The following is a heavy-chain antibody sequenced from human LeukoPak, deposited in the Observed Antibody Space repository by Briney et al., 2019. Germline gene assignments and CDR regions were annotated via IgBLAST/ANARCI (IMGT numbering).Heavy chain of an antibody. CDR2: ISGGGSTT. CDR3: AKVSIAAADTLRNYDY. D-gene: IGHD6-13*01. V-gene: IGHV3-23*01. J-gene: IGHJ4*02. CDR1: GFTFSNYA. Sequence: PGGSLRLSCAASGFTFSNYAMSWVRQAPGKGLEWVSVISGGGSTTYYADSVKGRFTISRDNSKNTLYLQMNGLRADDTAIYYCAKVSIAAADTLRNYDYWGQGTLVTVSS.